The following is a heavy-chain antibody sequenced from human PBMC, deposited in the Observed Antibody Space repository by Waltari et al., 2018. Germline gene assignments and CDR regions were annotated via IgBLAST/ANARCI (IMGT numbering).Heavy chain of an antibody. CDR1: GGSISSYY. D-gene: IGHD3-3*01. CDR2: INYSGSI. J-gene: IGHJ3*02. V-gene: IGHV4-59*01. Sequence: QVQLQESGPGLVKPSETLSLICTVSGGSISSYYRTWIRQPPGKGLEWIGHINYSGSINYNPSLKSRVTISGDTSKNKFSLKLNFVTAADTAVYYCARDYYDFWSGNALDIWSQGTMVTVSS. CDR3: ARDYYDFWSGNALDI.